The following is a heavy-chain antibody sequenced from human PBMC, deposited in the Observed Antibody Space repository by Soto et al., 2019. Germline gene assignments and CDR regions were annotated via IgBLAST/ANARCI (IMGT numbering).Heavy chain of an antibody. CDR3: AKQRAGYGSGSDTYSFDF. J-gene: IGHJ4*02. V-gene: IGHV3-23*01. CDR1: GFTFSTYA. CDR2: LSGSGGTT. D-gene: IGHD3-10*01. Sequence: EVQLLESGGGLVQPGGSLRLSCSTSGFTFSTYAMNWVRQAPGKGLEWVSALSGSGGTTYYADSVRGRFTISRDNSKNTLFLQVNSLRAEDTPLYYCAKQRAGYGSGSDTYSFDFWGQGTPVTVSS.